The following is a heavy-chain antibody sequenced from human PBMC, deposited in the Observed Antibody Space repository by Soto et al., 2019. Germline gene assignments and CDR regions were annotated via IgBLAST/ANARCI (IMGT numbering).Heavy chain of an antibody. D-gene: IGHD6-19*01. J-gene: IGHJ4*02. Sequence: EVQLVESGGGLVQPGGSLRLYYVGSGFMFDSFAMNWVRQAPGKGLEWVAYINGGSDSIYYAESVKGRFTISRDNARNSLSLQMNSLSDEDTAVYYCAKSGDSAGWGIDFWGQGTLVTVSS. V-gene: IGHV3-48*02. CDR3: AKSGDSAGWGIDF. CDR2: INGGSDSI. CDR1: GFMFDSFA.